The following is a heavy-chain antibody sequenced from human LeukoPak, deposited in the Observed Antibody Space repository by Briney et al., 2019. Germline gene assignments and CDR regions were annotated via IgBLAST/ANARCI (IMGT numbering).Heavy chain of an antibody. V-gene: IGHV4-34*01. CDR2: INRSGST. J-gene: IGHJ4*02. D-gene: IGHD3-16*02. CDR1: GGSFSGYY. Sequence: SETLSLTCAVYGGSFSGYYWSWIRQPPGKGLEWIGEINRSGSTNYNPSLKSRVTISVDTSKNQFSLKLSSVTAADTAVYYCARISVEDDYVWGSYRFENYFDYWGQGTLVTVSS. CDR3: ARISVEDDYVWGSYRFENYFDY.